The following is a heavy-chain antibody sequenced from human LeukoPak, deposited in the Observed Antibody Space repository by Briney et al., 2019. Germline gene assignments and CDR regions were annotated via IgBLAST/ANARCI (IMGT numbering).Heavy chain of an antibody. V-gene: IGHV3-23*01. Sequence: QTGGSLRLSCAASGFTFSSYAMSWVRQAPGKGLEWVSAISGSGGSTYYADSVKGRFTISRDNSKNTLYLQMNSLRAEDTAVYYCAKMIDQRPTGFDYWGQGTLVTVSS. CDR2: ISGSGGST. J-gene: IGHJ4*02. D-gene: IGHD3-22*01. CDR3: AKMIDQRPTGFDY. CDR1: GFTFSSYA.